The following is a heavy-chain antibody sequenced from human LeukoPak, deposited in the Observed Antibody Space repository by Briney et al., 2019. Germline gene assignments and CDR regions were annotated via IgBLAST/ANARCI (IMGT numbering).Heavy chain of an antibody. CDR2: IYTSGST. CDR3: AREVGWFGGWHNWFDP. Sequence: SETLSLTCTVSGGSISSYYWSWIRQPPGKGLEWIGRIYTSGSTNYNPSLKSRVTISVDTSKNQFSLKLSSVTAADTAVYYCAREVGWFGGWHNWFDPWGQGTLVTVSS. D-gene: IGHD3-10*01. CDR1: GGSISSYY. V-gene: IGHV4-4*07. J-gene: IGHJ5*02.